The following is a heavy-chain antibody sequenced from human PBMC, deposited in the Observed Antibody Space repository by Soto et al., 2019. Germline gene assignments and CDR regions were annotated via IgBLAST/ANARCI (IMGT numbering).Heavy chain of an antibody. Sequence: QVQLVESGGGVVQPGRSLRLSCAASGFTFSSYGMHWVRQAPGKGLEWVAVIWYDGSNKYYADSVKGRFTISRDNSKNTLYLQMNSLRAEDTAVYYCARAGSIVVVPAAVYYYYMDVWGKGTTVTVSS. CDR3: ARAGSIVVVPAAVYYYYMDV. J-gene: IGHJ6*03. V-gene: IGHV3-33*01. CDR1: GFTFSSYG. D-gene: IGHD2-2*01. CDR2: IWYDGSNK.